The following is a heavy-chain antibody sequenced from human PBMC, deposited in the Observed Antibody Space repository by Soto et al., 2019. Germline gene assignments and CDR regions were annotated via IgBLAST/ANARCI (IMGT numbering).Heavy chain of an antibody. D-gene: IGHD3-16*01. CDR1: GFTFSSYG. V-gene: IGHV3-33*01. Sequence: GGSLRLSCAASGFTFSSYGMHWFRQAPGKGLEWVAVIWYDGSNKYYADSVKGRFTISRDNSKNTLYLQMNSLRAEDTAVYYCARDLAYPTDAFDYWGQGTLVTVSS. J-gene: IGHJ4*02. CDR3: ARDLAYPTDAFDY. CDR2: IWYDGSNK.